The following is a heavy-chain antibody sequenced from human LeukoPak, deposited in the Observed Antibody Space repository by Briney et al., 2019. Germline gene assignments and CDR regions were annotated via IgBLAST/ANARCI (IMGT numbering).Heavy chain of an antibody. J-gene: IGHJ4*02. D-gene: IGHD2-2*03. V-gene: IGHV3-30*03. CDR1: GITFKIYG. Sequence: GRSLRLSCEVSGITFKIYGMHWVRQAPGKGLEWVAVISYDGSNKYYADSVKGRFSISRDNSKNTVYLQMNSLRAEDTAVYYCAREVNVDIVVVPATFDYWGQGTLVTVSS. CDR3: AREVNVDIVVVPATFDY. CDR2: ISYDGSNK.